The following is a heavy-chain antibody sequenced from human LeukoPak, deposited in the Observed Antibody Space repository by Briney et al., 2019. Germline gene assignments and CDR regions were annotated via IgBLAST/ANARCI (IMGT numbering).Heavy chain of an antibody. CDR3: ARQPGYCSSTSCYTGPYGMDV. V-gene: IGHV4-59*08. CDR1: GGSFSGYY. D-gene: IGHD2-2*02. CDR2: IYYSGST. Sequence: SSETLSLTCAVYGGSFSGYYWSWIRQPPGKGLEWIGYIYYSGSTNYNPSLKSRVTISVDTSKNQFSLKLSSVTAADTAVYYCARQPGYCSSTSCYTGPYGMDVWGQGTTVTVSS. J-gene: IGHJ6*02.